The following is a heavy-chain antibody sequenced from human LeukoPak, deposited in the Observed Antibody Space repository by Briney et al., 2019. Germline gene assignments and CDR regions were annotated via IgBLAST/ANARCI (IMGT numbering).Heavy chain of an antibody. CDR3: ARDSVPMIVVVIADPEYFQH. CDR2: INTNTGNP. D-gene: IGHD3-22*01. CDR1: GYTFTSYA. Sequence: ASVKVSCKASGYTFTSYAMNWVRQAPGQGLEWMGWINTNTGNPTYAQGFTGRFVFSLDTSVTTAHLQISSLKAEDTAVYYCARDSVPMIVVVIADPEYFQHWGQGTLVTVSS. V-gene: IGHV7-4-1*02. J-gene: IGHJ1*01.